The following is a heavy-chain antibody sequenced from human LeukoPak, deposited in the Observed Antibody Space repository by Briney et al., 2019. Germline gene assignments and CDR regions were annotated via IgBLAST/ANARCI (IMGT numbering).Heavy chain of an antibody. CDR2: INHSGST. V-gene: IGHV4-34*01. Sequence: SETLSLTCAVYGGSFSGYYWSWIRQPPGKGLEWIGEINHSGSTNYNPSLKSRVTISVDTSKDQFSLKLSSVTAADTAVYYCARVRFYSSGWYLTNGGYWYFDLWGRGTLVTVSS. CDR3: ARVRFYSSGWYLTNGGYWYFDL. D-gene: IGHD6-19*01. CDR1: GGSFSGYY. J-gene: IGHJ2*01.